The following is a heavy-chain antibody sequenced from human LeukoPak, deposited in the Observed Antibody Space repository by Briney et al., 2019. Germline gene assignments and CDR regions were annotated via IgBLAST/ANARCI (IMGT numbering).Heavy chain of an antibody. D-gene: IGHD2-15*01. CDR1: GFTFTNYA. Sequence: GGSLTLSCAASGFTFTNYAMNWVRKAPGLGMEWDSGISGSDSGTYYADSVKGRFTISRDNSRNTLYLQINSLRAEDTAVYYCARLYCSGGSCYSVDYWGQGTLVTVSS. CDR3: ARLYCSGGSCYSVDY. J-gene: IGHJ4*02. V-gene: IGHV3-23*01. CDR2: ISGSDSGT.